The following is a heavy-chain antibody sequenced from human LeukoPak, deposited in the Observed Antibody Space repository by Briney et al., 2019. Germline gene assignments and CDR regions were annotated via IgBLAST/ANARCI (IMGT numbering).Heavy chain of an antibody. D-gene: IGHD3-22*01. Sequence: SETLSLTCTVSGGSISSRHCYWGWIRQPPGKGLEWIGSIFYSGSTYYNPSLKSRVTISVDTSKNQFSLKLTSVTAADTAVYYCARLDNSGYYFIDYWGQGTLVTVSS. V-gene: IGHV4-39*01. J-gene: IGHJ4*02. CDR1: GGSISSRHCY. CDR3: ARLDNSGYYFIDY. CDR2: IFYSGST.